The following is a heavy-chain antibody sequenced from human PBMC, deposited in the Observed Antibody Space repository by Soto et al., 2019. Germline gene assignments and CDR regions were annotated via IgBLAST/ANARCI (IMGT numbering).Heavy chain of an antibody. CDR2: IWYDGSNK. V-gene: IGHV3-33*01. CDR3: ARETRIARMAV. D-gene: IGHD6-13*01. J-gene: IGHJ6*02. CDR1: GFTFSSYD. Sequence: QVQLVEAGGGVVQPGRSLSLSCAASGFTFSSYDMNWVRQAPGKGLEWVAVIWYDGSNKYYADSVKCRFTISRDNSKKSLYVQMNSLRAEDTAVYYCARETRIARMAVWGQGTTVTVSS.